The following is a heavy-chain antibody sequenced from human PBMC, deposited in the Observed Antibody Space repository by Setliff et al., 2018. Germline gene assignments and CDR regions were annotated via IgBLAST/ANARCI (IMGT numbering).Heavy chain of an antibody. CDR2: ISRDGGLT. Sequence: PGESLTISCAASGFTFNDYTMHWVRQAPGKGPEWVSLISRDGGLTYYAHSVKGRFTISRDNNKHSVHLQMTSLRPEDTGMYYCTKDFGPYYHRWSGNWGFEDWGQGTLVTVSS. CDR1: GFTFNDYT. CDR3: TKDFGPYYHRWSGNWGFED. D-gene: IGHD3-3*01. V-gene: IGHV3-43*01. J-gene: IGHJ4*02.